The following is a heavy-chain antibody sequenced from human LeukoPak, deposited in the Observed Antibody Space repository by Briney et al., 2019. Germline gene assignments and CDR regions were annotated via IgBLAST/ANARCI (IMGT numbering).Heavy chain of an antibody. CDR2: ISSSSTYI. CDR3: ARDAATVTPPYYFDY. D-gene: IGHD4-17*01. V-gene: IGHV3-21*01. Sequence: PGGSLRLSCAASGFTFSSYSKNWVRQAPGKGLEWVSSISSSSTYIYYADSVKGRFTISRDNAKNSLYLQMNSLRAEDTAVYYCARDAATVTPPYYFDYWGQGTLVTVSS. J-gene: IGHJ4*02. CDR1: GFTFSSYS.